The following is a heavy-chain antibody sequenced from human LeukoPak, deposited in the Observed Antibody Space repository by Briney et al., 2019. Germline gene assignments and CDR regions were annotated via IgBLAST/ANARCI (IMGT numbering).Heavy chain of an antibody. CDR1: GYTFTRYY. J-gene: IGHJ4*02. CDR3: ARDYGGVTDY. D-gene: IGHD3-16*01. CDR2: INPSGGST. Sequence: GASVQGSSKASGYTFTRYYMHWVRQAPRQGLEWMGIINPSGGSTSYAQKFQGRVTMTRDTSTSTVYMELSSLRSDDTAVYYCARDYGGVTDYWGQGTLVTVSS. V-gene: IGHV1-46*01.